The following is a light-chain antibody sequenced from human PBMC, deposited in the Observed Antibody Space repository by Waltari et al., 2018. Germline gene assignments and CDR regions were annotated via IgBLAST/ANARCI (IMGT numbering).Light chain of an antibody. V-gene: IGKV1-39*01. Sequence: DIQMTQSPSSLSASVGDRVTITCRAGQSISSYLNWYQQKPGKAPKLLIYAASSLQSGVPSRFSGSGSGTDFTLTISYLEPEDFAVYYCHQRSDWPLTFGGGTKVEIK. CDR1: QSISSY. J-gene: IGKJ4*01. CDR2: AAS. CDR3: HQRSDWPLT.